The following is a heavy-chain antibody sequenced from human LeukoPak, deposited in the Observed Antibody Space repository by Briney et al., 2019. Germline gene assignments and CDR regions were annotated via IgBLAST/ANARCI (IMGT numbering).Heavy chain of an antibody. CDR1: GFTFSSYS. D-gene: IGHD6-6*01. J-gene: IGHJ4*02. V-gene: IGHV3-23*01. CDR3: AKEKRIAARRGYYFDY. CDR2: ISGSGGST. Sequence: GGSLRLSCAASGFTFSSYSMNWVRQAPGKGLEWVSAISGSGGSTYYADSVKGRFTISRDNSKNTLYLQMNSLRAEDTAVYYCAKEKRIAARRGYYFDYWGQGTLVTVSS.